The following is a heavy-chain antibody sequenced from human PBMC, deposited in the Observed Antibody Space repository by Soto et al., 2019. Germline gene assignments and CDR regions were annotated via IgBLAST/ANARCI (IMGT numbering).Heavy chain of an antibody. Sequence: PGESLKISCKGSGYSFTSYWIGWVRQMPGKGLEWMGIIYPGDSDTRYSPSFQGQVTISADKSISTAYLQWSSLKASDTAMYYCARQYSGYGERGWLDPWGQGTLVTVYS. CDR3: ARQYSGYGERGWLDP. D-gene: IGHD5-12*01. CDR1: GYSFTSYW. J-gene: IGHJ5*02. V-gene: IGHV5-51*01. CDR2: IYPGDSDT.